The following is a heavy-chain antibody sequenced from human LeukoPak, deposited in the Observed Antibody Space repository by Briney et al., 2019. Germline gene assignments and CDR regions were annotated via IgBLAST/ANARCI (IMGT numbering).Heavy chain of an antibody. Sequence: ASVTVSCKASGYTFTSYALNWVRQAPGQGLEWMGWINTNTGTPTYAQGFTGRFVFSLDTSVSTAYLQISSLKAEDTAVYYCARGRGSSPFYYYYYYMDVWGKGTTVTVSS. V-gene: IGHV7-4-1*02. CDR2: INTNTGTP. CDR3: ARGRGSSPFYYYYYYMDV. J-gene: IGHJ6*03. D-gene: IGHD6-6*01. CDR1: GYTFTSYA.